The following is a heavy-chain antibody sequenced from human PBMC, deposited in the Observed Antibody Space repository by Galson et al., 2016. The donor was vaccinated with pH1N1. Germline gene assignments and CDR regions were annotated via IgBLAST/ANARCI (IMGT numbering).Heavy chain of an antibody. Sequence: PALVKPTQTLTLTCAFSGFSFTTTGVYVGWIRQPPGKAREWLAVIYWGGDKRYSPSLENRVTIAQVTSKNQVVLTVSNMSPGDTATYYCAHGPYSSSSVGDWGYWDQGTPVSVSS. V-gene: IGHV2-5*02. CDR2: IYWGGDK. CDR1: GFSFTTTGVY. CDR3: AHGPYSSSSVGDWGY. D-gene: IGHD6-6*01. J-gene: IGHJ4*02.